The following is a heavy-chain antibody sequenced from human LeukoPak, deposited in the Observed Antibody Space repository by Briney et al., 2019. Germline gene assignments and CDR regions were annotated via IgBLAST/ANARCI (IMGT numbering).Heavy chain of an antibody. Sequence: ASVKVSCKASGYTFTSYDINWVRQATGQGLEWMGWMNPNSGNTGYAQKFQGRVTITRNTSISTAYMELSSLRSEDTAVYYCARATYYYGSGSYHDAFDIWGQGTMVTVSS. CDR1: GYTFTSYD. D-gene: IGHD3-10*01. J-gene: IGHJ3*02. CDR2: MNPNSGNT. CDR3: ARATYYYGSGSYHDAFDI. V-gene: IGHV1-8*03.